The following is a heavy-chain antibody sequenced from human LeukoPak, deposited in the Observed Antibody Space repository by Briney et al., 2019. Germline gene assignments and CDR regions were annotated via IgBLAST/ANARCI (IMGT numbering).Heavy chain of an antibody. CDR1: GFTFSSYA. V-gene: IGHV3-30*04. Sequence: GGSLRLSCAASGFTFSSYAMHWVRQAPGKGLEWVAVISYDGSNKYYADSVKGRFTISKDNFRNMLYLQMNSLRAEDTAIYYCARSGSYYADYWGQGTLVTVSS. CDR3: ARSGSYYADY. J-gene: IGHJ4*02. D-gene: IGHD1-26*01. CDR2: ISYDGSNK.